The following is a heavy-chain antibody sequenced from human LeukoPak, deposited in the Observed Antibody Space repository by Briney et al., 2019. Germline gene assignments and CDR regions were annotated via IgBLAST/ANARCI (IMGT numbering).Heavy chain of an antibody. Sequence: AGSLRLSCAASGFTFSSYAMSWVRQAPGKELEWFSAISGSGGSTYCADSGKGRFTISRDNSKNTLYLQMNSLRAEDTAVYYCAKPVPRGEYYYGSGSAFDIWGQGTMVTVSS. CDR3: AKPVPRGEYYYGSGSAFDI. J-gene: IGHJ3*02. D-gene: IGHD3-10*01. CDR2: ISGSGGST. CDR1: GFTFSSYA. V-gene: IGHV3-23*01.